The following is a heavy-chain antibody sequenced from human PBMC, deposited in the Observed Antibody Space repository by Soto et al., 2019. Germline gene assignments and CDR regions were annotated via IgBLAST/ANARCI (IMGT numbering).Heavy chain of an antibody. CDR2: IKQDGSEK. D-gene: IGHD1-26*01. V-gene: IGHV3-7*01. Sequence: GGSLRLSCAASGFTFSSYWMSWARQAPGKGLEWVANIKQDGSEKYSVDSVKGRFTISRDNAKNSLYLQMNSLRAEDTAVYYCARDRVELRDAFDIWGQGTMVTVSS. J-gene: IGHJ3*02. CDR3: ARDRVELRDAFDI. CDR1: GFTFSSYW.